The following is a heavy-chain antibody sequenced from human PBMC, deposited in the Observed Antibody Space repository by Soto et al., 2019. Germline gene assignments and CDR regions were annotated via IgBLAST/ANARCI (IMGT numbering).Heavy chain of an antibody. CDR1: GFTFSSYA. J-gene: IGHJ4*02. Sequence: EVQLLESGGGLVQPGGSLRLSCAASGFTFSSYAMSWVRQAPGKGLEWVSAISGSGGSTYYADSVKGRFTISRDNSNNTLYRQMNSLRAEDTAVYYCAKDQHYDFWSGYRNVENYFDSCGQGTLVTVSS. V-gene: IGHV3-23*01. D-gene: IGHD3-3*01. CDR2: ISGSGGST. CDR3: AKDQHYDFWSGYRNVENYFDS.